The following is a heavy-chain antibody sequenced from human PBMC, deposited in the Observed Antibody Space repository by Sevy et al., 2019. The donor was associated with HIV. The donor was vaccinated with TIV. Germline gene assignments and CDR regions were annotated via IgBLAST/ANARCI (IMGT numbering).Heavy chain of an antibody. D-gene: IGHD2-15*01. CDR2: ISWDGGST. CDR3: AKEAGRVETPLGFDY. Sequence: GGSLRLSCAASGFTFDDYAMHWVRQAPGKGLEWVSLISWDGGSTYYADSVKGRFAISRDNSKNSLYLQMNSLRAEDTALYYCAKEAGRVETPLGFDYWGQGTLVTVSS. CDR1: GFTFDDYA. V-gene: IGHV3-43D*04. J-gene: IGHJ4*02.